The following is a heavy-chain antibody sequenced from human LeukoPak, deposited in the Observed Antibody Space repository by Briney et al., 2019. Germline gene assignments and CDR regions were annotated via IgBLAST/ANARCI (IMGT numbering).Heavy chain of an antibody. V-gene: IGHV3-30*02. J-gene: IGHJ4*02. D-gene: IGHD1-26*01. CDR1: GFTFSSYG. CDR3: EDTRLGATGY. Sequence: GGSLRLSCAASGFTFSSYGMHWVRQAPGKGLEWVAFIRYDGGNKYYADSVKGRFTISRDNSKNTLYLQMNSLRAEDTAVYYCEDTRLGATGYWGQGTLVTVSS. CDR2: IRYDGGNK.